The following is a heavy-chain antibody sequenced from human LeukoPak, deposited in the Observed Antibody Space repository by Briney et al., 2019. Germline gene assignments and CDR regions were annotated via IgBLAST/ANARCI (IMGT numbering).Heavy chain of an antibody. CDR3: ARGTVVIHY. J-gene: IGHJ4*02. CDR1: GGSISSYY. Sequence: SETLSLTCTVSGGSISSYYWSWIRQPPGKGLEWIGYIYYSGSTNYNPSLKSRVTISVDTSKNQFSLKLSSVTAADTAVYYCARGTVVIHYWGQGTLVTVSS. D-gene: IGHD4-23*01. V-gene: IGHV4-59*01. CDR2: IYYSGST.